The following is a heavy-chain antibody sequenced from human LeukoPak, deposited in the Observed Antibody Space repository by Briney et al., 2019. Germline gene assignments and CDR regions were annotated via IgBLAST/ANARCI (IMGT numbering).Heavy chain of an antibody. CDR1: GYLFTSYW. CDR2: IYPGDSDT. Sequence: GESLKISCKDSGYLFTSYWIAWVRQRPGKGREWMGIIYPGDSDTRYSPSFQGQVTISADTSINTAYLHWSSLKASDTAIYYCARQDGSGTYDAFDVWGQGTMVTV. J-gene: IGHJ3*01. CDR3: ARQDGSGTYDAFDV. D-gene: IGHD3-10*01. V-gene: IGHV5-51*01.